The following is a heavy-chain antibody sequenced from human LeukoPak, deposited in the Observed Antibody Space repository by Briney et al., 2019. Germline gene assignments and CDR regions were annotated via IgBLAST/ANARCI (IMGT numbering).Heavy chain of an antibody. Sequence: KPSETLSLTCTVSGGSITSHNWNWIRQSPEKGLEWIGYIYSSGNTKYSPSLKSRVTISIDTSKNQFSLTLSSETAADTAVYYCARSGAKAVVLGWFDPWGQGTLVTVSS. CDR1: GGSITSHN. D-gene: IGHD7-27*01. CDR2: IYSSGNT. CDR3: ARSGAKAVVLGWFDP. V-gene: IGHV4-59*11. J-gene: IGHJ5*02.